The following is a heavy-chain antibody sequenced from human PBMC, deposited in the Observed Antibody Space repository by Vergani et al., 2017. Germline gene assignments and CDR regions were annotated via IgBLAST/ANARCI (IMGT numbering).Heavy chain of an antibody. D-gene: IGHD6-19*01. J-gene: IGHJ1*01. CDR2: ISSSSSYI. CDR3: APTPYSSGWYKTPVTXFQH. V-gene: IGHV3-21*01. CDR1: GFTFSSYS. Sequence: EVQLVESGGGLVKPGGSLRLSCAASGFTFSSYSMNWVRQAPGKGLEWVSSISSSSSYIYYADSVKGRFTISRDNAKNSLYLQMNSLRAEDTAVYYCAPTPYSSGWYKTPVTXFQHWGQGTLVTVSS.